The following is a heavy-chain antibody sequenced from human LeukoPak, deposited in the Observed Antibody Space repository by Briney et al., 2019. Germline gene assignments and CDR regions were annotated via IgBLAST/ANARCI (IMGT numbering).Heavy chain of an antibody. CDR3: AGAGTTIWHRRGDFDY. CDR1: GASVSDYY. CDR2: IYSTGSS. Sequence: PSEALSLTCTVSGASVSDYYWSWIRQPPGKGLEWIGYIYSTGSSDHTPSLKSRVTISIDSSKNQFSLKLTSVTATDTAVYYCAGAGTTIWHRRGDFDYWGQGTLVTVSS. J-gene: IGHJ4*02. V-gene: IGHV4-59*02. D-gene: IGHD1-14*01.